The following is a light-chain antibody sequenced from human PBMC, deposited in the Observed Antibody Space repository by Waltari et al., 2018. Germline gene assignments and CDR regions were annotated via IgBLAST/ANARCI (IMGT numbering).Light chain of an antibody. J-gene: IGLJ3*02. CDR3: CSFTGTWV. CDR1: ASDVADSNF. CDR2: DVT. Sequence: QSALTQPRSVSGSPGQSVTISCTATASDVADSNFVSWYQQHPGEAPKLVIYDVTERPSGVPSRFSGSKSGNSASLTVSGLQAEDEAVYYCCSFTGTWVFGGGTKLTVL. V-gene: IGLV2-11*01.